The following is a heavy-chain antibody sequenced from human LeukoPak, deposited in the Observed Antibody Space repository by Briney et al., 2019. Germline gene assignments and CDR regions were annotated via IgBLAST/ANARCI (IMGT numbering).Heavy chain of an antibody. Sequence: GGFLRLSCAASGFTFTGYYLHWVRQTPGKGLEYISTITDSGSSTYHTNSVRGRFTISRDNSKTTLYLQMGSLRTEDTAVYYCARSTRYFGSAMYYFDGWGQGTLVTVSS. CDR1: GFTFTGYY. D-gene: IGHD3-10*01. CDR3: ARSTRYFGSAMYYFDG. V-gene: IGHV3-64*01. CDR2: ITDSGSST. J-gene: IGHJ4*02.